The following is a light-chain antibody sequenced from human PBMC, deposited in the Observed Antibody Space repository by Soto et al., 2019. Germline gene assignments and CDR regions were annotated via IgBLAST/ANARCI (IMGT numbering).Light chain of an antibody. J-gene: IGKJ2*03. CDR1: QSVSRSY. Sequence: EIVLTQSPGTLSLSPGERASLSCRASQSVSRSYLAWYQQKPGQAPRLLIYGASSRATGIPDRFSGSGSGTDFTLTISRVEPEDFAVYFWQQYGNSPLFSFGQGTKLEIK. V-gene: IGKV3-20*01. CDR2: GAS. CDR3: QQYGNSPLFS.